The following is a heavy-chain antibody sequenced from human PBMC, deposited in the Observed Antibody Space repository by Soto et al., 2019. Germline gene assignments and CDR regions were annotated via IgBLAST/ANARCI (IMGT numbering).Heavy chain of an antibody. CDR1: GFTFSSYA. CDR3: AKDQGGWLLHCVFDY. D-gene: IGHD2-15*01. J-gene: IGHJ4*02. V-gene: IGHV3-23*01. Sequence: GGSLRLSCAASGFTFSSYAMSWVRQAPGKGLEWVSAISGSGGSTYYADSVKGRFTISRDNSKNTLYLQTNSLRAEDTAVYYCAKDQGGWLLHCVFDYWGQGTLVTVSS. CDR2: ISGSGGST.